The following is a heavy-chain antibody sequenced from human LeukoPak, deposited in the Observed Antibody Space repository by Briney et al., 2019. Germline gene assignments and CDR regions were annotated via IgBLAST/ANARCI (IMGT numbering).Heavy chain of an antibody. V-gene: IGHV4-34*01. CDR1: GGSFSGYY. CDR2: INHSGST. CDR3: ARARGGYYYSSGSYNWFDP. Sequence: SETLSLTCAVSGGSFSGYYWSWIRQPPGKGLEWIGEINHSGSTNYNPSLKSRVTISVDTSKNQFSLKLSSVTAADTAVYYCARARGGYYYSSGSYNWFDPWGQGTLVTVSS. D-gene: IGHD3-10*01. J-gene: IGHJ5*02.